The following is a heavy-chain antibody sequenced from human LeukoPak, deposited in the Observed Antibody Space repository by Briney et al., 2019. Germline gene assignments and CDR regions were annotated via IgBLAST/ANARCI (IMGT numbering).Heavy chain of an antibody. Sequence: GGSLRLSCTVSGFTLNSYWMHWVRQAPGKGLVWVSRINSDGSSTNYADSVKGRFTISRDNAKNTLYLQMNSLRAEDTAVYYCAREFRVLPDMWGQGTMVTVSS. J-gene: IGHJ3*02. CDR3: AREFRVLPDM. CDR2: INSDGSST. CDR1: GFTLNSYW. V-gene: IGHV3-74*01. D-gene: IGHD3-10*01.